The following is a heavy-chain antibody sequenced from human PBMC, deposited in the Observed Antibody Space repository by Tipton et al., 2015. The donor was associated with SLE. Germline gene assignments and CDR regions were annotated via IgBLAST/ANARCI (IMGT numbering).Heavy chain of an antibody. CDR2: IYPGDSDT. J-gene: IGHJ4*02. CDR3: ARPGGDSGYDGGFLFDY. V-gene: IGHV5-51*03. D-gene: IGHD5-12*01. CDR1: GYSFTSYW. Sequence: QLVQSGAEVKKPGESLKISCKGSGYSFTSYWIGWVRQMPGKGLEWMGIIYPGDSDTRYSPSFQGQVTISADKSISTAYLQWSSLEASYTARYYCARPGGDSGYDGGFLFDYWGQGTLVTVSS.